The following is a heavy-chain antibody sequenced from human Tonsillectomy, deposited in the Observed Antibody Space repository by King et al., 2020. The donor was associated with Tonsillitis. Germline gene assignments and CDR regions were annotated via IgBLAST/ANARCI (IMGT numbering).Heavy chain of an antibody. D-gene: IGHD2-15*01. CDR1: GFTFSAYW. Sequence: VQLVESGGGLVQPGGSLRLSCVASGFTFSAYWMTWVRQAPGKGLEWVANINRDESQKHYVDSVKGRFTISRDNAKNCVYLQMNSLRAEDTALYYCARDYTPTGGSSYYDAFDIWGQGTKVTVSS. V-gene: IGHV3-7*03. J-gene: IGHJ3*02. CDR2: INRDESQK. CDR3: ARDYTPTGGSSYYDAFDI.